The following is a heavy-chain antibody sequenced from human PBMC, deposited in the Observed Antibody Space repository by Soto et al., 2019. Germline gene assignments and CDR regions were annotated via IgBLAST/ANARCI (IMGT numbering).Heavy chain of an antibody. D-gene: IGHD3-9*01. Sequence: GGSLRLSCAASGFIFESYGMHWVRQVSGKGLEWVAGIKYDGSDKFYADSVQGRFSISRDNTKDTLYLQLSSLRAEETAVYFCAREVLTGAEIYYWCQGTQVTVSS. CDR1: GFIFESYG. J-gene: IGHJ4*02. CDR3: AREVLTGAEIYY. CDR2: IKYDGSDK. V-gene: IGHV3-33*05.